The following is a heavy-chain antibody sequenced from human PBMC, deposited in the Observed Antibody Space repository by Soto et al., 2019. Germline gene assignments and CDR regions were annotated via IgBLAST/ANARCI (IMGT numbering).Heavy chain of an antibody. Sequence: PENLSLTCTVSGVSISSSSYYLGWLRQPQGKGLEWIGYIYYSGSTNYNPSLKSRVTISVDTSKNQFSLKLSSVTAADTAVYYFVRSFCGHRILFSFWGRGT. CDR2: IYYSGST. J-gene: IGHJ4*02. CDR3: VRSFCGHRILFSF. CDR1: GVSISSSSYY. V-gene: IGHV4-61*05. D-gene: IGHD2-21*01.